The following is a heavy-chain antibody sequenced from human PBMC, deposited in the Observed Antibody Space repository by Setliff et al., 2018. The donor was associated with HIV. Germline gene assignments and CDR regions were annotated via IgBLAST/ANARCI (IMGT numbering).Heavy chain of an antibody. D-gene: IGHD4-17*01. CDR1: GASITSHY. CDR3: AKGAGFYGDYTFDY. Sequence: PSETLSLTCTVSGASITSHYWSWIRQSPGRELEWIGYIYSTGSTNYNPSLQSRVSISMDASKNKFSLKVTSVTSADTAVYYCAKGAGFYGDYTFDYWSQGNLVTVSS. J-gene: IGHJ4*02. CDR2: IYSTGST. V-gene: IGHV4-59*11.